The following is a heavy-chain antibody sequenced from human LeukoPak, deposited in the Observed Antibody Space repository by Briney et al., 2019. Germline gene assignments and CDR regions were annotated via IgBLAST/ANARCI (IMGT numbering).Heavy chain of an antibody. D-gene: IGHD2/OR15-2a*01. CDR1: GYTFRSYG. CDR3: ARDFNTPSLDY. J-gene: IGHJ4*02. V-gene: IGHV1-18*01. Sequence: ASVKVSCKASGYTFRSYGLSWVRQAPGQGLEWLGWISAYNGDTRYEQNFQGRVTLTTDTSTTTAYMELRSLRSDDTAVYYCARDFNTPSLDYWGQGTLVTVSS. CDR2: ISAYNGDT.